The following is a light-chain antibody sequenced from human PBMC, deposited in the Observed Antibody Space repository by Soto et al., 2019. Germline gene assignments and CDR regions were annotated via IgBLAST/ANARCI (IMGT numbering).Light chain of an antibody. CDR3: QTWGRGTHVV. Sequence: SYELTQPPAVSVSPGQTASITCSGDKLGDKYASWYQQKPGQSPVLVIRQDNKRPSGIPERFSGSNSGNTATLTISGTQAMDEAHYYCQTWGRGTHVVFGGGTKLTVL. CDR2: QDN. V-gene: IGLV3-1*01. J-gene: IGLJ2*01. CDR1: KLGDKY.